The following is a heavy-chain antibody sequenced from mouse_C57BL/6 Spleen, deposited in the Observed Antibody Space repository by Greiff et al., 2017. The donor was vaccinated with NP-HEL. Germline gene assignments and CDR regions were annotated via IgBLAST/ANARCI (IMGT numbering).Heavy chain of an antibody. CDR2: INPNNGGT. D-gene: IGHD2-12*01. Sequence: VQLQQSGPELVKPGASVKISCKASGYTFTDYYMNWVKQSHGKSLEWIGDINPNNGGTSYNQKFKGKATLTVDKSSSTAYMELRSLTSEDSAVYYCARSYSLYYYAMDYWGQGTSVTVSS. CDR3: ARSYSLYYYAMDY. CDR1: GYTFTDYY. V-gene: IGHV1-26*01. J-gene: IGHJ4*01.